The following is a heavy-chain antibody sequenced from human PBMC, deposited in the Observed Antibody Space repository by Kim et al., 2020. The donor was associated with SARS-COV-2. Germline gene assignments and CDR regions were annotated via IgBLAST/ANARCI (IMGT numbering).Heavy chain of an antibody. CDR2: ISSSSSYI. CDR1: GFTFSSYS. J-gene: IGHJ3*02. CDR3: ARDFQTENFHYYMGDGYNKAFDI. V-gene: IGHV3-21*01. Sequence: GGSLRLSCAASGFTFSSYSMNWVRQAPGKGLEWVSSISSSSSYIYYADSVKGRFTISRDNAKNSLYLQMNSLRAEDTAVYYCARDFQTENFHYYMGDGYNKAFDIWGQGTMVTVSS. D-gene: IGHD5-12*01.